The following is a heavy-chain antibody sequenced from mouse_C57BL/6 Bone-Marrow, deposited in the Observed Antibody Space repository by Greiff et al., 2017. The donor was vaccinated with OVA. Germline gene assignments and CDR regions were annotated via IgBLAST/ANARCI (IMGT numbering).Heavy chain of an antibody. Sequence: VQRVESGPELVKPGASVKISCKASGYAFSSSWMNWVKQRPGKGLEWIGRIYPGDGDTNYNGKFKGKATLTADKSSSTAYMQLSSLTSEDSAVYFCARRLCYGSSFDVWGTGTTVTVSS. CDR3: ARRLCYGSSFDV. D-gene: IGHD1-1*01. V-gene: IGHV1-82*01. CDR2: IYPGDGDT. CDR1: GYAFSSSW. J-gene: IGHJ1*03.